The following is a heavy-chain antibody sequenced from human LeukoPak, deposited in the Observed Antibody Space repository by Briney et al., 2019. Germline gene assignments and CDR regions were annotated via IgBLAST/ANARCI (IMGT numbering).Heavy chain of an antibody. J-gene: IGHJ6*02. V-gene: IGHV4-31*11. D-gene: IGHD3-3*01. CDR3: ARENDYDLGMDV. CDR2: IYYSGST. CDR1: GGSFSGYY. Sequence: PSETLSLTCAVYGGSFSGYYWSWIRQHPGKGLEWIGYIYYSGSTYYNPSLKSRVTISVDTSKNQFSLKLSSVTAADTAVYYCARENDYDLGMDVWGQGTTVTVSS.